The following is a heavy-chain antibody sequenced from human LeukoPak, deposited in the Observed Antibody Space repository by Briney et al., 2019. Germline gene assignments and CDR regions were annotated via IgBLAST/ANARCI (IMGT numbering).Heavy chain of an antibody. CDR3: ARGGITSSTQFDY. D-gene: IGHD2-2*01. V-gene: IGHV3-43*02. CDR1: GFTFDDYA. J-gene: IGHJ4*02. CDR2: ISGDGGST. Sequence: GGSLRLSCAASGFTFDDYAMHWVRQAPGKCLEWVSLISGDGGSTYYADSVKGRFTISRDNSKNSLYLQMNSLRTEDTALYYCARGGITSSTQFDYWGQGTLVTVSS.